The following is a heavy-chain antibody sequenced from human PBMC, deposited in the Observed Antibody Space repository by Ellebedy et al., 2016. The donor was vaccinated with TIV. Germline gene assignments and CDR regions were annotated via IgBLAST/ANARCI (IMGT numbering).Heavy chain of an antibody. CDR3: ARLARYYYYYGLDV. V-gene: IGHV4-31*01. Sequence: MPSETLSLTCTVSGDFISSGVHYWSWIRQHPGKGLEWLGHIFYSGSTYYTPSLKSIVTISVDTSKNQFSLKLTSVTAADTAVYYCARLARYYYYYGLDVWGQGTPVTVSS. CDR1: GDFISSGVHY. J-gene: IGHJ6*02. CDR2: IFYSGST.